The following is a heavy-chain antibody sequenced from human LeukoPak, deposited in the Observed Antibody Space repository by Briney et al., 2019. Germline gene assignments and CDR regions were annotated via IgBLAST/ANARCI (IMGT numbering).Heavy chain of an antibody. J-gene: IGHJ5*02. CDR1: GFTFDDYG. Sequence: GGSLRLSCAASGFTFDDYGMSWVRQAPGKGLEWVSGINWNGGSTGYADSVTGRFTISRDNAKNSLYLQMNSLRAEDTALYYCARDHSSSWYPGSWFDPWGQGTLVTVSS. V-gene: IGHV3-20*04. CDR3: ARDHSSSWYPGSWFDP. D-gene: IGHD6-13*01. CDR2: INWNGGST.